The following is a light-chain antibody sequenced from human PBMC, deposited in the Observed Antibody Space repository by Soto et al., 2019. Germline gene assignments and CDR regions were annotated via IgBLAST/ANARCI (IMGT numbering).Light chain of an antibody. V-gene: IGKV3-20*01. CDR1: QSVSSSY. CDR2: GAS. Sequence: EIVLTQPPGTLSLSPGERATLSCRASQSVSSSYLTWYQQKPGQAPRLLIYGASSRATGIPDRFSGSGSGTDFTRTISRLEPEDFAVYSCQQYGSSPPITFGQGTRLEIK. J-gene: IGKJ5*01. CDR3: QQYGSSPPIT.